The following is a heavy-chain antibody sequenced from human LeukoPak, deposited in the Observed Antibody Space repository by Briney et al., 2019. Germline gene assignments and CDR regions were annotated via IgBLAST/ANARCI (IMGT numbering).Heavy chain of an antibody. V-gene: IGHV1-69*05. Sequence: SVKVSCKASGGTFSSYAISWVRQAPGQGLEWMGGIIPIFGTANYAQKFQGRVTITRNTSISTAYMELSSLRSDDTAVYYCARAARGYSYGSSFDYWGQGTLVTVSS. J-gene: IGHJ4*02. D-gene: IGHD5-18*01. CDR3: ARAARGYSYGSSFDY. CDR2: IIPIFGTA. CDR1: GGTFSSYA.